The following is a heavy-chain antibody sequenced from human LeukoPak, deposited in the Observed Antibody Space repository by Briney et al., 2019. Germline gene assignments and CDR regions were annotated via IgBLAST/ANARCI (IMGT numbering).Heavy chain of an antibody. J-gene: IGHJ4*02. V-gene: IGHV3-23*01. CDR3: ATFDYYDSRGADY. CDR1: GFTFSSYD. D-gene: IGHD3-22*01. Sequence: GGSLRLSCAASGFTFSSYDMHWVRQATGKGLEWVSAISGSGGSTYYADSVKGRFTISRDNSKNTLYLQMNSLRAEDTAVYYCATFDYYDSRGADYWGQGTLVTVSS. CDR2: ISGSGGST.